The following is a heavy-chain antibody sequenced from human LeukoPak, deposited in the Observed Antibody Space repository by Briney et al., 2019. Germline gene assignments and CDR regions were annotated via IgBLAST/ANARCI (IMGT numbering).Heavy chain of an antibody. Sequence: ASVKVSCKASGYTFTGYYMHWVRQAPGQGLEWMGWINPNSGGTNYAQKFQGRVTMTRDTPISTAYMELSRLRSDDTAVYYCARDGSTDCSGGSCYPFDYWGQGTLVTVSS. CDR2: INPNSGGT. V-gene: IGHV1-2*02. J-gene: IGHJ4*02. D-gene: IGHD2-15*01. CDR1: GYTFTGYY. CDR3: ARDGSTDCSGGSCYPFDY.